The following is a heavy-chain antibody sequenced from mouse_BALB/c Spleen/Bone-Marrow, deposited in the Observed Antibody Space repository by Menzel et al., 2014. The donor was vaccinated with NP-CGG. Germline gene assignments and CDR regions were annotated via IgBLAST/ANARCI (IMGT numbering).Heavy chain of an antibody. CDR3: TRWYYGNYFDY. Sequence: VQLVESGADLVKPGASVKLSCKASGYTFTSYYMYWVKQRPGQGLEWIGEINPSNGGTNFNEKFKSKATLTVDKSSSTAYMQLSSLTSEDSAVYYCTRWYYGNYFDYWGQGTTLTVSS. CDR1: GYTFTSYY. D-gene: IGHD2-1*01. CDR2: INPSNGGT. J-gene: IGHJ2*01. V-gene: IGHV1S81*02.